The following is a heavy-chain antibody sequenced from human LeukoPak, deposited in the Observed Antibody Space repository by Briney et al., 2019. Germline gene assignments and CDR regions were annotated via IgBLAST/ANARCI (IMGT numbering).Heavy chain of an antibody. V-gene: IGHV1-8*01. CDR2: MNPNSGNT. D-gene: IGHD3-22*01. Sequence: ASVKVSCKASGYTFTSYDINWVRQATGQGLEWMGWMNPNSGNTGYAQKFQGRVTMTRNTSISTAYMELSSLRSEDTAVYYCARGGGQGARKWSLLNYYYYYMDVWGKGTTVTVSS. J-gene: IGHJ6*03. CDR3: ARGGGQGARKWSLLNYYYYYMDV. CDR1: GYTFTSYD.